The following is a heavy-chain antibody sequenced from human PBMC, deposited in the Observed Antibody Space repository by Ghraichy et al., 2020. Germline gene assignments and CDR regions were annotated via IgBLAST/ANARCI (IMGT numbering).Heavy chain of an antibody. D-gene: IGHD4-17*01. J-gene: IGHJ6*02. CDR2: IRSKTNNYAT. CDR3: TRPRDYPSYYYVMDV. Sequence: GGFLRLSCAASGFTFSGSAMHWVRQASGKGLEWVGRIRSKTNNYATAYAASVKGRFTISRDDSKNTAYLQMNSLKTEDTAVYYCTRPRDYPSYYYVMDVWGQGTTVTVSS. V-gene: IGHV3-73*01. CDR1: GFTFSGSA.